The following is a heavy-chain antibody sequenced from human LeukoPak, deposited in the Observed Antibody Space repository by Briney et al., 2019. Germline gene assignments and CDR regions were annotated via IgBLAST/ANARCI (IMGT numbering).Heavy chain of an antibody. CDR3: ARENSWYFDY. J-gene: IGHJ4*02. CDR1: GFTFSSYS. Sequence: GGSLRLSCAASGFTFSSYSMNWVRQAPGKGLEWVSSISSSSSYIYYADSVKGRFTISRDSAKNSLYLQMNSLRAEDTAVYYCARENSWYFDYWGQGTLVTVSS. V-gene: IGHV3-21*01. CDR2: ISSSSSYI. D-gene: IGHD6-13*01.